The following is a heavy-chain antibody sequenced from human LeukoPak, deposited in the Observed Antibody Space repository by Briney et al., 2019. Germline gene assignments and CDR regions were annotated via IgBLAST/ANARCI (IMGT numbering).Heavy chain of an antibody. CDR1: GFSLTTSGVG. Sequence: SGPTLVNPTQTLTLTCTFSGFSLTTSGVGVGWIRQPPGKAREWLALVYWNDAKPYSPSLKNRLTITKDTSKNQVVLTMTNMDPVDTATYYCAHLSAYFDSWGPGTLVTVSS. D-gene: IGHD3-3*01. CDR3: AHLSAYFDS. CDR2: VYWNDAK. J-gene: IGHJ4*02. V-gene: IGHV2-5*01.